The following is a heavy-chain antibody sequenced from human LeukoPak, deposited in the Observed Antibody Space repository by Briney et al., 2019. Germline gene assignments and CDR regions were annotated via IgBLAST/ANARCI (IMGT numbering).Heavy chain of an antibody. Sequence: GGSLRLSCAASGFAFSSYAMSWVRQAPGKGLEWVSAISGSGGSTYYADSVKGRFTISRDNSKNTLYLQMNSLRAEDTAVYYCAKNSGSYRYWYFDLWGRGTLVTVSS. D-gene: IGHD1-26*01. CDR3: AKNSGSYRYWYFDL. V-gene: IGHV3-23*01. J-gene: IGHJ2*01. CDR1: GFAFSSYA. CDR2: ISGSGGST.